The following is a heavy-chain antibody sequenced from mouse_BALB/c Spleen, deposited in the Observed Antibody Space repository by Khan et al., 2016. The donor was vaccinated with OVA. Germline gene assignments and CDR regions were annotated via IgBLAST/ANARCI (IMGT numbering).Heavy chain of an antibody. Sequence: VQLQQSGPELMKPGASVNISCKASGYSFTSYYIHWVKQRHGQGLEWIGYIDPFNGGTDYNQKFKGKATLTVDKSSNTAYMHLSSLTSEESAVYYCSRGTFDYWGQGTLVTVSA. D-gene: IGHD3-3*01. J-gene: IGHJ3*01. V-gene: IGHV1S135*01. CDR1: GYSFTSYY. CDR3: SRGTFDY. CDR2: IDPFNGGT.